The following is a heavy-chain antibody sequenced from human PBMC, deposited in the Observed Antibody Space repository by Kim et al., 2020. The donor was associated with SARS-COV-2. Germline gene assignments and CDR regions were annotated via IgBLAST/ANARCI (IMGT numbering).Heavy chain of an antibody. Sequence: ASVKVSCKASGYRFSSYGINWVRQAPGQGLEWMGWISTYTGDTNYAQKFQGRVSMTTETSRSTAYMELRSLRSDDTAVYYCARDIVSTGVVDYWGQGTRVTVSS. CDR1: GYRFSSYG. V-gene: IGHV1-18*01. CDR3: ARDIVSTGVVDY. CDR2: ISTYTGDT. D-gene: IGHD5-12*01. J-gene: IGHJ4*02.